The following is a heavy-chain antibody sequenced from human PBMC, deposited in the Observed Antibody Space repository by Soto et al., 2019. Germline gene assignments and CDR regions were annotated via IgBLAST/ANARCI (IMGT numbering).Heavy chain of an antibody. CDR1: GFAVSSYS. CDR3: ARDRIGSGPGFDI. D-gene: IGHD2-15*01. Sequence: GGSLRLSCAASGFAVSSYSMNWVRQDPGKGLEWVSSISSSSSYIYYADSVKGRFTISRDNAKNSLYLQMNSLRAEDTAVYYCARDRIGSGPGFDIWGQGTMVTVSS. V-gene: IGHV3-21*01. CDR2: ISSSSSYI. J-gene: IGHJ3*02.